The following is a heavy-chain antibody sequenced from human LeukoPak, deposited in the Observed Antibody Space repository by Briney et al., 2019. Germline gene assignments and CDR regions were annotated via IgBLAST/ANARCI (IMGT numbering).Heavy chain of an antibody. CDR1: GFTFSSYG. V-gene: IGHV3-30*18. D-gene: IGHD3-10*01. J-gene: IGHJ4*02. Sequence: GGSLRLSCAASGFTFSSYGMYWVRQAPGKGLEWVAAISDDGSNKYYADSVKGRITIPRDNSKNTLYLQMNSLRAEDTAVYYCAKDTSGSGSSYLDYWGQGTLVTVSS. CDR2: ISDDGSNK. CDR3: AKDTSGSGSSYLDY.